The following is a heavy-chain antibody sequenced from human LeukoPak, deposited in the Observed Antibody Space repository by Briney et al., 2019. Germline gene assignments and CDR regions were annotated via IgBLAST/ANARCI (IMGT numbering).Heavy chain of an antibody. CDR2: IWYDGSNK. D-gene: IGHD2-2*01. Sequence: PGGPLRLSCAASGFTFSSYGMHWVRQAPGKGLEGVAVIWYDGSNKYYADSVKGRFTISRDNSKNTLYLQMNSLRAEDTAVYYCARAYQLPSAFDPWGQGTLVTVSS. CDR1: GFTFSSYG. CDR3: ARAYQLPSAFDP. J-gene: IGHJ5*02. V-gene: IGHV3-33*01.